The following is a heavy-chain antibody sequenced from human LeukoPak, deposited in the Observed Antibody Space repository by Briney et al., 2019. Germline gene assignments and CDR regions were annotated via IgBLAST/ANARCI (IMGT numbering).Heavy chain of an antibody. CDR3: ARGSHRLYDYVWGTYESKDY. CDR1: GGTFSSYA. D-gene: IGHD3-16*01. V-gene: IGHV1-69*05. Sequence: GASVKVSCKASGGTFSSYAISWVRQAPGQGLEWMRRIIPIFGTANYAQKFQGRVTMTTDTSTHTAYMELRSLRSDDTAVYYCARGSHRLYDYVWGTYESKDYWGQGTLVTVSS. CDR2: IIPIFGTA. J-gene: IGHJ4*02.